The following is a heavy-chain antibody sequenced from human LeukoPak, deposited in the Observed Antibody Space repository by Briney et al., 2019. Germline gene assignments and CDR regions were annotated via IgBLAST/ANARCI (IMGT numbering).Heavy chain of an antibody. J-gene: IGHJ4*02. D-gene: IGHD3-22*01. CDR2: INHSGST. V-gene: IGHV4-34*01. CDR1: GGSFSGYY. Sequence: SETLSLTYAVYGGSFSGYYWSWIRQPPGKGLEWIGEINHSGSTNYNPSLKSRVTISVDTSKNQFSLKLSSVTAADTAVYYCARDGVYYDSSGADYWGQGTLVTVSS. CDR3: ARDGVYYDSSGADY.